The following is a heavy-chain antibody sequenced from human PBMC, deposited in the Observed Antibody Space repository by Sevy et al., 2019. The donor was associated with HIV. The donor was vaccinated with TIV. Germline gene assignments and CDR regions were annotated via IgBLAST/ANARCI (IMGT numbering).Heavy chain of an antibody. V-gene: IGHV3-23*01. Sequence: GGSLRLSCAASGFIFSNYPMSWVRHSPGKGLEWVSDISAGGTTTYYADSVEGRFTISRDNSKNTVSLQMNSLGAEDTAIYYCAKRYCSTITCYDDDFWNPYYFYGLAVWGQGISVTVSS. CDR2: ISAGGTTT. J-gene: IGHJ6*02. CDR3: AKRYCSTITCYDDDFWNPYYFYGLAV. CDR1: GFIFSNYP. D-gene: IGHD2-2*01.